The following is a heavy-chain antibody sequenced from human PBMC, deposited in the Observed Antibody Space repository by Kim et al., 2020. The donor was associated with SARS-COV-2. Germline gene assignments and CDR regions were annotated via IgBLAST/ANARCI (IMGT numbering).Heavy chain of an antibody. CDR2: ISSDGGST. J-gene: IGHJ4*02. D-gene: IGHD3-10*01. Sequence: GGSLRLSCSASGFTFSNYAMHWVRQAPGKGLEYVSAISSDGGSTYYADSVKGRCTISRDNSKNMLYVQMSSLRVEDTAIYYCVTRNYYNSGSYYEGAPFDFWGQGTLVTVSS. CDR3: VTRNYYNSGSYYEGAPFDF. CDR1: GFTFSNYA. V-gene: IGHV3-64*05.